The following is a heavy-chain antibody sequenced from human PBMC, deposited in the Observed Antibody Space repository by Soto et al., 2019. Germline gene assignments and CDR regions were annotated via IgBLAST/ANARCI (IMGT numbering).Heavy chain of an antibody. CDR2: INPSGGST. Sequence: ASVKVSCKASGYTFTSYYMHWVRQAPGQGLEWMGIINPSGGSTSYAQKFQGRVTMTRDTSTSTVYMELSSLRSEDTAVYYCARSGSPSYYYYYGMDVWGQGTTVTVSS. J-gene: IGHJ6*02. D-gene: IGHD3-22*01. V-gene: IGHV1-46*01. CDR3: ARSGSPSYYYYYGMDV. CDR1: GYTFTSYY.